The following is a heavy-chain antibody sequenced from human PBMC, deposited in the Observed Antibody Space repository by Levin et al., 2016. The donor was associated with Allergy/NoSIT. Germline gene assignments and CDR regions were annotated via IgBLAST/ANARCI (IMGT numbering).Heavy chain of an antibody. CDR3: ARDTNVDIVATRSFDY. CDR2: ISSSSSTI. V-gene: IGHV3-48*02. Sequence: VRQAPGKGLEWVSYISSSSSTIYYADSVKGRFTISRDNAKNSLYLQMNSLRDEDTAVYYCARDTNVDIVATRSFDYWGQGTLVTVSS. J-gene: IGHJ4*02. D-gene: IGHD5-12*01.